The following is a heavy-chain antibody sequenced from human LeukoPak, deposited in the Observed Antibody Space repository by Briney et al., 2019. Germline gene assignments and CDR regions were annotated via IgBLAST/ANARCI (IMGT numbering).Heavy chain of an antibody. Sequence: SETLSLTCAVSGGSISSGGYSWSWIRQPPGKGLEWIGYIYHSGSTYYNPSLKSRVTISVDRSKNQFSLKLSSVTAADTAVYYCARAGHDPMIAVAPFDYWGQGTLVTVSS. CDR2: IYHSGST. CDR3: ARAGHDPMIAVAPFDY. V-gene: IGHV4-30-2*01. D-gene: IGHD6-19*01. CDR1: GGSISSGGYS. J-gene: IGHJ4*02.